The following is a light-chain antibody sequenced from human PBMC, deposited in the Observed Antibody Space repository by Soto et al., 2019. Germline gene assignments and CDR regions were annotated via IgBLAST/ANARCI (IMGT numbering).Light chain of an antibody. V-gene: IGKV1-5*03. CDR1: QSISSW. CDR2: KAS. CDR3: QQYKSYPWT. Sequence: DIQMTQSPSTLSASVGDRVTITCRASQSISSWLAWYQQKPGKAPKLLIYKASSLESGVPSRFSDSGSGTEFTLTISSLQPDDFATYYCQQYKSYPWTFGQGTKVEIK. J-gene: IGKJ1*01.